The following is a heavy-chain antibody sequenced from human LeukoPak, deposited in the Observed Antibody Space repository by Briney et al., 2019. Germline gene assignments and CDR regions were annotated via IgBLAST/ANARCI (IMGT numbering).Heavy chain of an antibody. V-gene: IGHV3-48*03. D-gene: IGHD3-9*01. Sequence: GGSLRLSCAASGFTFSSYEMNWVRQAPGKGLEWVLYISSSGSTIYYADSVKGRFTISRDNAKNSLYLQMNSLRAEDTAVYYCARDLVTQIIDYWGQGTLVTVSS. J-gene: IGHJ4*02. CDR3: ARDLVTQIIDY. CDR1: GFTFSSYE. CDR2: ISSSGSTI.